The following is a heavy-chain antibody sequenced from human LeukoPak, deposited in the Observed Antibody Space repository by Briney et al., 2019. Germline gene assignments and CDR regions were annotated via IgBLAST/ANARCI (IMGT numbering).Heavy chain of an antibody. Sequence: GRSLRLSCAASAFTFSNYAMHWVRQAPGKGLEWVTFISYDGSSRYYADSVKGRFTISRDNSKNTLYLQMNSLRPEDTAVYYCARGDHGDYIDYWGQGTLVTVSS. CDR2: ISYDGSSR. J-gene: IGHJ4*02. CDR3: ARGDHGDYIDY. D-gene: IGHD4-17*01. CDR1: AFTFSNYA. V-gene: IGHV3-30*04.